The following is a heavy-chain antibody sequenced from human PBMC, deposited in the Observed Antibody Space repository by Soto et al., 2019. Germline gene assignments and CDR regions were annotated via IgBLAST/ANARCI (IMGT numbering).Heavy chain of an antibody. Sequence: QVQLVQSGAEVKKPGSSVKVSCKASGGTFSSYTISWVRQAPGQGLEWMGRIIPILGIANYAQKFQGRVTITADKSTSTAYMELSSLRSEDTAVYYCARDGGNHGIDYWGQGTLVTVSS. V-gene: IGHV1-69*08. D-gene: IGHD2-15*01. CDR2: IIPILGIA. CDR1: GGTFSSYT. CDR3: ARDGGNHGIDY. J-gene: IGHJ4*02.